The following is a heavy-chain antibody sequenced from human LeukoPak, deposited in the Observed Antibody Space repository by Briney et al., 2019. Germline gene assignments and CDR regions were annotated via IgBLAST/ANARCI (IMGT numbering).Heavy chain of an antibody. J-gene: IGHJ4*02. D-gene: IGHD6-13*01. CDR2: ISYDGSNK. Sequence: PGRSLRLSCAASGFTFSSYGMHWVRQAPGEGLEWVAVISYDGSNKYYADSVKGRFTISRDISKNTLYLHLNSLRVEDTAVYYCEKDGMSMDSSWFDYWGQGTLVTVSS. CDR1: GFTFSSYG. V-gene: IGHV3-30*18. CDR3: EKDGMSMDSSWFDY.